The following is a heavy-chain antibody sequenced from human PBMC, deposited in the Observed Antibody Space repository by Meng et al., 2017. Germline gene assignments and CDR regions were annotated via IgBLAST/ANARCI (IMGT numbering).Heavy chain of an antibody. J-gene: IGHJ6*02. D-gene: IGHD3-10*01. Sequence: LRLSCTVSGGSISSGSYYWSWIRQPAGKGLEWIGRIYTSGSTNYNPSLKSRVTISVDTSKNQFSLKLSSVTAADTAVYYCARDFTRITMVRGVYVYYYYGMDVWGQGTTVTVSS. CDR3: ARDFTRITMVRGVYVYYYYGMDV. V-gene: IGHV4-61*02. CDR1: GGSISSGSYY. CDR2: IYTSGST.